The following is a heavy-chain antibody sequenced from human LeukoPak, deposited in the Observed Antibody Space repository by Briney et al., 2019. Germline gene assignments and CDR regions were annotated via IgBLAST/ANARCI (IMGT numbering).Heavy chain of an antibody. V-gene: IGHV1-69*01. CDR3: ARGNYDFWSGYYTPLFNYYGMDV. J-gene: IGHJ6*02. CDR1: GGTFSSYA. CDR2: IVPIFGTA. D-gene: IGHD3-3*01. Sequence: ASVKVSCKASGGTFSSYAISWVRQATGQGLEWMGGIVPIFGTANYAQKFQGRVTITADESTSTAYMELSSLRSEDTAVYYCARGNYDFWSGYYTPLFNYYGMDVWGQGTTVTVSS.